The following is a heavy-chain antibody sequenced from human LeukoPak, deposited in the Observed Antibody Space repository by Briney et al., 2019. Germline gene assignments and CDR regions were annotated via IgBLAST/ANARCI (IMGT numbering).Heavy chain of an antibody. V-gene: IGHV5-51*01. Sequence: GESRKISCKVSGYSFTSYGIGWVRQMRGKGRGWMGIIYPSDCDTSYSQSLQGQVTISADKSISTAYLQRSSLKASDTAMYYCARLNGRHGYSNCFDPWGPRTLVTVSS. J-gene: IGHJ5*02. CDR3: ARLNGRHGYSNCFDP. CDR1: GYSFTSYG. D-gene: IGHD5-24*01. CDR2: IYPSDCDT.